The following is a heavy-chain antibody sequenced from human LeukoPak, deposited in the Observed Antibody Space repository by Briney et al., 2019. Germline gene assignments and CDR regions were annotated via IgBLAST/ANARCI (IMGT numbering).Heavy chain of an antibody. CDR1: GFTVSSNY. Sequence: PGGSLRLSCAASGFTVSSNYMSSLRQAPGKGLVWVSVIYSDGSTYYADSEKGRFTISRDNSKNTLYLQINSLRAEDTAVYYCARSTVVTGRYYYYYMDVWGKGTTVTVS. D-gene: IGHD4-23*01. V-gene: IGHV3-53*01. CDR2: IYSDGST. CDR3: ARSTVVTGRYYYYYMDV. J-gene: IGHJ6*03.